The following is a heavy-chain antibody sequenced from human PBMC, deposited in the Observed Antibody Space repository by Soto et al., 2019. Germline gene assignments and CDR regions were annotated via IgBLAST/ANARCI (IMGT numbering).Heavy chain of an antibody. Sequence: GSLRLSCAASGFTFSSYEMIWVRQAPGKGLEGVSYISGRGSTIYYADSVKGRFTISRDNAKNSLYLQMNSLRAEDTAVYYCARVPPNFYYYGMDVWGQGTTVTVSS. CDR1: GFTFSSYE. CDR2: ISGRGSTI. J-gene: IGHJ6*02. V-gene: IGHV3-48*03. CDR3: ARVPPNFYYYGMDV.